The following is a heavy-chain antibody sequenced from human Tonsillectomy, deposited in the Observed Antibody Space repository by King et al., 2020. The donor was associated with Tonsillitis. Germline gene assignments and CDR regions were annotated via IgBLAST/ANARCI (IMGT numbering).Heavy chain of an antibody. CDR1: GYTFTGYY. CDR3: ARGRYCSGGSCYSHFDY. V-gene: IGHV1-2*02. Sequence: VQLVESGAEVKKPGASVKVSCKASGYTFTGYYMHWVRQAPGHGLEWMGWINPNSGGTNYAQKFQGRVTMTRDTSISTAYMELSSLRSDDTAVYYCARGRYCSGGSCYSHFDYWGQGTLVTVSS. J-gene: IGHJ4*02. CDR2: INPNSGGT. D-gene: IGHD2-15*01.